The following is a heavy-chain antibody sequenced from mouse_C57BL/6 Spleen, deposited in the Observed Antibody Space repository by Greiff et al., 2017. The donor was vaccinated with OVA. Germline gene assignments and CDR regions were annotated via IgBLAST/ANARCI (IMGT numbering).Heavy chain of an antibody. Sequence: QVHVKQSGAELVKPGASVKISCKASGYAFSSYWMNWVKQRPGKGLEWIGQIYPGDGDTNYNGKFKGKATLTADKSSSTAYMQLSSLTSEDSAVYFCARGTITTVVDWYFDVWGTGTTVTVSS. J-gene: IGHJ1*03. D-gene: IGHD1-1*01. CDR2: IYPGDGDT. CDR3: ARGTITTVVDWYFDV. V-gene: IGHV1-80*01. CDR1: GYAFSSYW.